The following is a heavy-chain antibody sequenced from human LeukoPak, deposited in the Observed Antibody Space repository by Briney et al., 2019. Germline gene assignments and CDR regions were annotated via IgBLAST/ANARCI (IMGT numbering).Heavy chain of an antibody. D-gene: IGHD3-22*01. J-gene: IGHJ4*02. V-gene: IGHV4-31*03. CDR2: IYYSGST. CDR1: GGAISSGGYS. Sequence: SETLSLTCTVSGGAISSGGYSWTWIRQHPGKGLEWIGYIYYSGSTYYNPSLKSRVTISVDTSKNQFSLKLSSVTAADTAVYYCARAGLRSYYYDSSGYDYWGQGTLVTVSS. CDR3: ARAGLRSYYYDSSGYDY.